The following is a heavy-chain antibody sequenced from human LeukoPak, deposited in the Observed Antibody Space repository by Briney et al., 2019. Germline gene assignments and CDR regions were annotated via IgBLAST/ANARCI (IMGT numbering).Heavy chain of an antibody. Sequence: SSETLSLTCTVSGGSISSSSYYWGWIRQPPGKGLEWIGSIYYSGSTYYNPSLKSRVTISVDTSKNQFSLKLSSVTAADTAVYYCARGLRWFDYWGQGTLVTVSS. CDR2: IYYSGST. J-gene: IGHJ4*02. CDR1: GGSISSSSYY. CDR3: ARGLRWFDY. V-gene: IGHV4-39*07. D-gene: IGHD6-13*01.